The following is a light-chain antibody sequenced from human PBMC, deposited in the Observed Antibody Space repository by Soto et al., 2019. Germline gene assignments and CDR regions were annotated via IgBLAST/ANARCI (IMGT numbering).Light chain of an antibody. V-gene: IGKV1-33*01. Sequence: DIPMTQSPSSLSASVGDRVTITCQASQDISNYLNWYQQKPGKAPKLLIYGASNLETGVPSRFSGRGSGTDFTFTISSLQAEDIATYYCQQYDNLPLTFGPGTKVDVK. J-gene: IGKJ3*01. CDR3: QQYDNLPLT. CDR1: QDISNY. CDR2: GAS.